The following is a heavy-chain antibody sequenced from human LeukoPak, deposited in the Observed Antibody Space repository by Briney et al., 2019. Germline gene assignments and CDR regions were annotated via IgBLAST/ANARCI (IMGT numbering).Heavy chain of an antibody. V-gene: IGHV4-39*01. CDR2: IYYSGST. D-gene: IGHD5-12*01. CDR3: ARHGRPGYGGYENAFDI. J-gene: IGHJ3*02. Sequence: SETLSLTCTVSGGSISSDGYYWTWIRQYPGKGLEWIGYIYYSGSTYYTPSLKSRVTMFVDTSKNQFSLKLSSVTAADTAVYYCARHGRPGYGGYENAFDIWGQGTMVTVSS. CDR1: GGSISSDGYY.